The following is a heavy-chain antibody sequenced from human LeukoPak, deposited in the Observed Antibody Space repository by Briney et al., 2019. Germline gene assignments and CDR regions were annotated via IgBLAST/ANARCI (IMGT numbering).Heavy chain of an antibody. Sequence: SETLSLTCTVSDGSISSGGYYWSWIRQHPGKGLEWIGYIYYSGSTYYNPSLKSRVTISVDTSKNQFSLKLSSVTAADTAVYYCARENYYGSAKVNAFDIWGQGTMVTVSS. CDR1: DGSISSGGYY. CDR3: ARENYYGSAKVNAFDI. V-gene: IGHV4-31*03. J-gene: IGHJ3*02. CDR2: IYYSGST. D-gene: IGHD3-10*01.